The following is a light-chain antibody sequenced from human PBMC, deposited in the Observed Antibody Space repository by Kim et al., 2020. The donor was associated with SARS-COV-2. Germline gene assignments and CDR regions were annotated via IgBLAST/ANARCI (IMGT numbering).Light chain of an antibody. CDR3: LQHESRPWT. CDR1: QGIRTD. V-gene: IGKV1-17*02. J-gene: IGKJ1*01. CDR2: AAS. Sequence: ASVGDRVIITCRASQGIRTDLAWYQHKPGKAPKRLIYAASLLQTGVPARFSGSGLGTEFTLTISNRQPEDFATYYCLQHESRPWTFGQGTKVDIK.